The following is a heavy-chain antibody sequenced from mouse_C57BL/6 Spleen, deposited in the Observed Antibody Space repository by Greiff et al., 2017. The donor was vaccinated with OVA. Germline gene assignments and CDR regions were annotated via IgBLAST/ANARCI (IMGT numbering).Heavy chain of an antibody. CDR1: GYTFTSYW. V-gene: IGHV1-72*01. CDR3: AREDCGDGYFDY. CDR2: IDPNSGGT. Sequence: QVQLQQSGAELVKPGASVKLSCKASGYTFTSYWLHWVKQRPGRGLEWIGRIDPNSGGTKYNEKFKSKATLTVDKPSSTAYMPLSSLTSEDSAVYFGAREDCGDGYFDYWGKGTTVTVSA. D-gene: IGHD3-3*01. J-gene: IGHJ1*03.